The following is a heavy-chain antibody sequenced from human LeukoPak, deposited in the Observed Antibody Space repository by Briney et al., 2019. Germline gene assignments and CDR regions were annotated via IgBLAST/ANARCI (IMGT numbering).Heavy chain of an antibody. J-gene: IGHJ4*02. D-gene: IGHD6-13*01. CDR1: GFTFSSYG. CDR3: AKEIGSYSSSWFDY. CDR2: IRYDGSNK. Sequence: GGSLRLSXAASGFTFSSYGMHWIRQAPGKGLEWVAFIRYDGSNKYYADSVKGRFTISRDNSKNTLYLQMNSLRAEDTAVYYCAKEIGSYSSSWFDYWGQGTLVTVSS. V-gene: IGHV3-30*02.